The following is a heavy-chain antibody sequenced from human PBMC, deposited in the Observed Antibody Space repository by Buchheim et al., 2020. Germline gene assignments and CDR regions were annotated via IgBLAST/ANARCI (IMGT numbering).Heavy chain of an antibody. Sequence: QVQLVGSGGGVVQPGRSLRLSCAASGFTFSRYHMHWVRQAPGKGLEWLAVISYDGSHKYYADSVKGRFTISRDNSKNTLYLQMNSLRAEDTAVYYCAKDRSYCSGGSCPNYFDYWGQGTL. D-gene: IGHD2-15*01. J-gene: IGHJ4*02. V-gene: IGHV3-30*18. CDR3: AKDRSYCSGGSCPNYFDY. CDR2: ISYDGSHK. CDR1: GFTFSRYH.